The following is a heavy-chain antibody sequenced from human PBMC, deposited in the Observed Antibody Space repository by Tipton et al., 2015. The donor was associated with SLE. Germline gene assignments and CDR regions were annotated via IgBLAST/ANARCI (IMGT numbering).Heavy chain of an antibody. V-gene: IGHV3-11*04. CDR1: GFTFSDYY. CDR3: AGDDYASGIT. Sequence: SLRLSCAASGFTFSDYYMTWIRQAPGKGLEWIAYISSSGTTMFYADSVKGRFIISRENAKNSLYLQMNSLRVEDTAVYFCAGDDYASGITWGQGTLVTVSS. J-gene: IGHJ5*02. CDR2: ISSSGTTM. D-gene: IGHD3-10*01.